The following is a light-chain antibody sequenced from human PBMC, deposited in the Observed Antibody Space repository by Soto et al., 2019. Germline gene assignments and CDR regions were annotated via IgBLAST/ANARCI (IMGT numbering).Light chain of an antibody. CDR1: QGIRND. CDR2: AAS. CDR3: LQDYNYPLT. J-gene: IGKJ1*01. Sequence: ATQMTQSPSSLSASVGDRVTITCRASQGIRNDLGWYQQKPGKAPKLLIYAASSLQSGVPSRFSGSGSGTDFTLNISSLQPEDFATYYCLQDYNYPLTFGQGTKVEIK. V-gene: IGKV1-6*01.